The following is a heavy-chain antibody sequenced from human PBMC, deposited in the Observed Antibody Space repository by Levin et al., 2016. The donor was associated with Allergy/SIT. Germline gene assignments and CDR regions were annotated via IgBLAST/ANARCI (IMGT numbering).Heavy chain of an antibody. Sequence: GESLKISCAASGFTFSSYAMSWVRQAPGKGLEWVSAISGSGGSTYYADSVKGRFTISRDNSKNTLYLQMNSLRAKDTAVYYCAKGSRDYGDVWGQGTLVTVSS. CDR2: ISGSGGST. CDR3: AKGSRDYGDV. CDR1: GFTFSSYA. J-gene: IGHJ4*02. V-gene: IGHV3-23*01.